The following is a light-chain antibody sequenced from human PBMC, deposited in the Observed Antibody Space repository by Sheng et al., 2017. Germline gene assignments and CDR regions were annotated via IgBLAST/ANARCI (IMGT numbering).Light chain of an antibody. V-gene: IGLV1-40*01. J-gene: IGLJ2*01. CDR2: GTN. Sequence: QSVLTQTPSVSGAPGQRVTISCTGTTSNIGAGYDVHWYQQVAGEPPKVVVYGTNNRPSGVPDRFSGSKSGTSASLTISGLQAEDEADYYCSSYTISSTLDVVFGGGTKLTVL. CDR1: TSNIGAGYD. CDR3: SSYTISSTLDVV.